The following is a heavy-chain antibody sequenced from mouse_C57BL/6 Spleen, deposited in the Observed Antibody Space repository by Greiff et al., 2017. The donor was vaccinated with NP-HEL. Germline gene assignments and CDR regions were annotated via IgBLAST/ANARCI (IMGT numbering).Heavy chain of an antibody. D-gene: IGHD1-1*01. V-gene: IGHV1-80*01. CDR1: GYAFSSYW. J-gene: IGHJ1*03. Sequence: QVQLQQSGAELVKPGASVKISCKASGYAFSSYWMNWVKQRPGKGLEWIGQIYPGDGDTNYNGKFKGKATLTADKSSSTAYMQLSSLTSEDSAVYFCARDFDYYGSEYFDVWGTGTTVTVSS. CDR2: IYPGDGDT. CDR3: ARDFDYYGSEYFDV.